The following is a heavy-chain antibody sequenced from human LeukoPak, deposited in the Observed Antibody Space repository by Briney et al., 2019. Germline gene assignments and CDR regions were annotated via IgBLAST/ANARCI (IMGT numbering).Heavy chain of an antibody. CDR1: GFTVSNNY. Sequence: PGGSLRLSCAASGFTVSNNYMTWVRQAPGKGLEWVSIIYSGGSTYYADSVKGRFTISRDNSKNTLYLQMNSLRAEDTAVYYCARAFGVLRYDSSGYFDYWGQGTLVTVSS. CDR3: ARAFGVLRYDSSGYFDY. V-gene: IGHV3-66*01. D-gene: IGHD3-22*01. CDR2: IYSGGST. J-gene: IGHJ4*02.